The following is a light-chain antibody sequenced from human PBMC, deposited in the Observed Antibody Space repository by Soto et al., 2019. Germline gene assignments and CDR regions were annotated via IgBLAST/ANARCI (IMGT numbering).Light chain of an antibody. CDR1: SSDVGGYSY. CDR3: SSYAGSTNLVV. J-gene: IGLJ1*01. V-gene: IGLV2-8*01. CDR2: EVS. Sequence: QSALTQPPSASGSPGQSVTISCTGTSSDVGGYSYVSWYQHHPGKVPKLIIYEVSRRPSGVPDRFYASKSGNTASLTVSGLQAEDEADYYCSSYAGSTNLVVFGTGTKVTVL.